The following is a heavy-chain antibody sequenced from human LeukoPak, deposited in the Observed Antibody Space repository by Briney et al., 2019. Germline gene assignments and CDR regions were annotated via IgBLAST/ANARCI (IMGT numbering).Heavy chain of an antibody. CDR2: IIPIFGTA. D-gene: IGHD6-6*01. J-gene: IGHJ4*02. CDR1: GGTFSSYA. CDR3: AISFSQLVRPIDY. Sequence: GASVKVSCKASGGTFSSYAISWVRQAPGRGLEWMGGIIPIFGTANYAQKFQGRVTITTDESTSTAYMELSSLRSEDTAVYYCAISFSQLVRPIDYWGQGTLVTVSS. V-gene: IGHV1-69*05.